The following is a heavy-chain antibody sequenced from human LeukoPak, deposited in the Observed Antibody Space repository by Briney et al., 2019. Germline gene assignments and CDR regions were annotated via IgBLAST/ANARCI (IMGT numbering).Heavy chain of an antibody. CDR1: GFTFSSYS. V-gene: IGHV3-21*01. CDR2: ISSRSGYI. J-gene: IGHJ4*02. D-gene: IGHD6-19*01. CDR3: AIFDSSGWHYFDY. Sequence: PGGSLRLSCAASGFTFSSYSMSWVRQAPGKGLEWVSSISSRSGYIYYGDSVKGRFTISRGNAKNSLYLQMNTLRAEDTAVYYCAIFDSSGWHYFDYWGQGTLVTVSA.